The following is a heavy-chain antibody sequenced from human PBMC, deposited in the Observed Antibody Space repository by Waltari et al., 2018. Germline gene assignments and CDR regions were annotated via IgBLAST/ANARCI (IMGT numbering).Heavy chain of an antibody. D-gene: IGHD6-13*01. Sequence: QVQLQESGPGLVKPSQTLSLTCTVSGGSISGVGHYWSWIRQRPGKGLEWIGYIYYSGSTYYNPSLKSRVTISVDTSKNQFSLKLSSVTAADTAVYYCAREGIAAAGVDYWGQGTLVTVSS. CDR3: AREGIAAAGVDY. V-gene: IGHV4-31*03. CDR2: IYYSGST. J-gene: IGHJ4*02. CDR1: GGSISGVGHY.